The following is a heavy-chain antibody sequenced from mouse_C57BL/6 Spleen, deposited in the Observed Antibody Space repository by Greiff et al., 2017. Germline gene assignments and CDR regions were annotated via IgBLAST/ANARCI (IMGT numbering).Heavy chain of an antibody. CDR3: ARSGGNYAMDY. CDR1: GYAFSSSW. J-gene: IGHJ4*01. V-gene: IGHV1-80*01. Sequence: QVHVKQSGAELVKPGASVKISCKASGYAFSSSWMNWVKQRPGKGLEWIGQIYPGDGDTNYNGKFKSKATLTADKSSSTAYMQLSSLTSEDSAVYVCARSGGNYAMDYWGQGTSVTVSS. CDR2: IYPGDGDT.